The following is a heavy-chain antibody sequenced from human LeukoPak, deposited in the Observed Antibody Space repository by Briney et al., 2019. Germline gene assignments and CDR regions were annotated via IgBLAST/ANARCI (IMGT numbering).Heavy chain of an antibody. V-gene: IGHV3-49*04. Sequence: PGGSLRLSCTASGFTFGDYAMSWVRQAPGKGLEWVGFIRSKAYGGTAEYAASVKGRFTISRDDSKSIAYLQMNSLKTEDTAVYYCTRDPGGYSYGYGGGYFDYWGQGTLVTVSS. D-gene: IGHD5-18*01. J-gene: IGHJ4*02. CDR3: TRDPGGYSYGYGGGYFDY. CDR2: IRSKAYGGTA. CDR1: GFTFGDYA.